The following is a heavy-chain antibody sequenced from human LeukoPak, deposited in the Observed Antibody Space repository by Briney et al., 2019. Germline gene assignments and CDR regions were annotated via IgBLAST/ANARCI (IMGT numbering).Heavy chain of an antibody. V-gene: IGHV4-61*01. CDR2: IYYTGST. Sequence: ETETLICTVSGGSVSSGSHYWTWIRQPPGKGLEWIGYIYYTGSTNYNPSLKSRVTLAVSGSDNQFSLKLRSVTAADTAVYYCARVQYYDSTGHLVLGLDYWGQG. J-gene: IGHJ4*02. CDR3: ARVQYYDSTGHLVLGLDY. D-gene: IGHD3-22*01. CDR1: GGSVSSGSHY.